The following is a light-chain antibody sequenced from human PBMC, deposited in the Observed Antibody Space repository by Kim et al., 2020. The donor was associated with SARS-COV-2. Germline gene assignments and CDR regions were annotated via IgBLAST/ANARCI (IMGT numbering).Light chain of an antibody. J-gene: IGKJ4*01. CDR3: QQYNTYTLT. CDR1: QSVSDW. Sequence: DIQMTQSPSTLSASVGDRVTITCRASQSVSDWLAWYQQKPGKPPKLLISTTSTLERGVTSRFSGSGSGTEFTLTISSLQPDDFATYHCQQYNTYTLTFGGGTKVDIK. CDR2: TTS. V-gene: IGKV1-5*03.